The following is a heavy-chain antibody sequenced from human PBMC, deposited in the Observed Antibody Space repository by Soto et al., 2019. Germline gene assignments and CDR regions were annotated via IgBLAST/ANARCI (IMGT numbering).Heavy chain of an antibody. V-gene: IGHV3-23*01. CDR2: ISGSGAST. CDR3: AKDVVKLPGFYYYGLDV. CDR1: GITFSSYA. J-gene: IGHJ6*02. D-gene: IGHD2-15*01. Sequence: GSLRLSCADSGITFSSYAMSWVRQAPGKGLEWVSGISGSGASTYYADSVKGRFTISRDNSKNTLYLHLNSLRAEDTAVYYCAKDVVKLPGFYYYGLDVWGRGTTVTVSS.